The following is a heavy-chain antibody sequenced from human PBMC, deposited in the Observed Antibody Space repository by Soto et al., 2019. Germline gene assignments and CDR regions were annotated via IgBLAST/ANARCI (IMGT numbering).Heavy chain of an antibody. D-gene: IGHD2-2*01. J-gene: IGHJ6*02. V-gene: IGHV1-18*01. Sequence: GASVKVSCKASGYTFTSYGISWVRQAPGQGLEWMGWISAYNGNRNYVQKLQGRVTMTTDTSTSTAYMELRSLRSDDTAVYYCARGYCISTSCYLGMDVWGQGTTVTVSS. CDR2: ISAYNGNR. CDR3: ARGYCISTSCYLGMDV. CDR1: GYTFTSYG.